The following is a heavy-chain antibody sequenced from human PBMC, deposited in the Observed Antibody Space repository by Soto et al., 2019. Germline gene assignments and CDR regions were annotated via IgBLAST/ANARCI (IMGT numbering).Heavy chain of an antibody. CDR1: GYTFTSYD. V-gene: IGHV1-8*01. Sequence: GASVKVSCKASGYTFTSYDINWVRQATGQGLEWMGWMNPNSGNTGYAQKFQGRVTMTRNTSISTAYMELSSLRSEDTAVYYCARAAAGGYSAYEVFDYWGQGTLVTVSS. D-gene: IGHD5-12*01. J-gene: IGHJ4*02. CDR3: ARAAAGGYSAYEVFDY. CDR2: MNPNSGNT.